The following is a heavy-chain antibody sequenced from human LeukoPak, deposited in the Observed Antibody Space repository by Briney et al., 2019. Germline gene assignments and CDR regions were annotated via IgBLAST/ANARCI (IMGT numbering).Heavy chain of an antibody. CDR2: VYYSGST. J-gene: IGHJ4*02. D-gene: IGHD6-19*01. Sequence: SETLSLTCSVSGGSISTYYWSWIRQPPGKGLEWIGYVYYSGSTNYNPSLRSRVTISLDTSKNQFSLRLTSVTAADTAVYYCARRLAVTGRYYFDYWGPGTLVTVSS. CDR1: GGSISTYY. CDR3: ARRLAVTGRYYFDY. V-gene: IGHV4-59*08.